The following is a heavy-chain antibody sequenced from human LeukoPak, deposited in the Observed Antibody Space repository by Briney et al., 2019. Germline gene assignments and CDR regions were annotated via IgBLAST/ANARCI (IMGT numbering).Heavy chain of an antibody. D-gene: IGHD4-23*01. CDR2: LYTGGIR. V-gene: IGHV3-66*01. Sequence: GGSLRLSCEASGFSVTNNYMSWFRLAPGKGLEWVSVLYTGGIRYYAGFVRGRFTISRDDSKNTLYLQMNSLRAEDTAVYYCARGNYAGCPFLNYWGQGTLVTVSS. J-gene: IGHJ4*02. CDR1: GFSVTNNY. CDR3: ARGNYAGCPFLNY.